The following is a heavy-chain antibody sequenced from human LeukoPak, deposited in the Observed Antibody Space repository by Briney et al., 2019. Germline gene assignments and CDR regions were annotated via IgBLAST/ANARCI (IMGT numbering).Heavy chain of an antibody. V-gene: IGHV1-24*01. CDR3: ARAGGSYYYGMDV. Sequence: ASVKVSCKVSGYTLTELSMHWVRQAPGKGLEWMGGFDPEDGETIYAQKFQGRVTITADESTSTAYMELSSLRSEDTAVYYCARAGGSYYYGMDVWGQGTTVTVSS. CDR1: GYTLTELS. D-gene: IGHD1-26*01. CDR2: FDPEDGET. J-gene: IGHJ6*02.